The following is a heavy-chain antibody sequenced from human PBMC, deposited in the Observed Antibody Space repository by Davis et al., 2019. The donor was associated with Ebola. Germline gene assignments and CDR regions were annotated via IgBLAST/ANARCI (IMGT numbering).Heavy chain of an antibody. D-gene: IGHD2-2*01. CDR2: IYSGGST. Sequence: ETLSLTCAVYGGSFSGYYMSWVRQAPGKGLEWVSVIYSGGSTYYADSVKGRFTISRDNSKNTLYLQMNSLRAEDTAVYYCARGGCSSTSCYVYYGMDVWGQGTTVTVSS. CDR3: ARGGCSSTSCYVYYGMDV. J-gene: IGHJ6*02. V-gene: IGHV3-66*01. CDR1: GGSFSGYY.